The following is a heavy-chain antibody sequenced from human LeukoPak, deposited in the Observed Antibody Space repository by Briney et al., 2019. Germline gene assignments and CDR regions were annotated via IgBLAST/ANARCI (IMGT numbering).Heavy chain of an antibody. CDR2: LYSGGST. J-gene: IGHJ3*02. D-gene: IGHD3-3*01. CDR3: ARHGFLGDSFDI. CDR1: GFTFSSYS. V-gene: IGHV3-66*04. Sequence: PGGSLRLSCAASGFTFSSYSMNWVRQAPGKGLEWVSSLYSGGSTYYADSVKGRFTISRDTSKNTLYLQMNTLRAEDTAFYYCARHGFLGDSFDIWGQGTVVTVSS.